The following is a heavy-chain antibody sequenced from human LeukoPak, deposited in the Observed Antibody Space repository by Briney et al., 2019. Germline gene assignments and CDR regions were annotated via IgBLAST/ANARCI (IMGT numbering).Heavy chain of an antibody. Sequence: PGGSLRLSCAASGFTFSSYWMHWVRQAPGKGLVWVSRINSDGSSTSYADSVKGRFTISRDNAKNSLYLQMNSLRAEDTAVYYCARDHIVGATLCAFDIWGQGTMVTVSS. CDR2: INSDGSST. D-gene: IGHD1-26*01. V-gene: IGHV3-74*01. CDR3: ARDHIVGATLCAFDI. J-gene: IGHJ3*02. CDR1: GFTFSSYW.